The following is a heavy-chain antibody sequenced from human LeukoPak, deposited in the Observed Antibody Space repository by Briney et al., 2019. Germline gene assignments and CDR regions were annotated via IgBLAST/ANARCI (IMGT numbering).Heavy chain of an antibody. V-gene: IGHV4-38-2*02. Sequence: SPSETLSLTCTVSGYSISSGYYWSWIRQPPGKGLEWIGEINHSGSTNYNPSLKSRVTISVDTSKNQFSLKLRSVTAADTAVYYCARKEGGQLVNTRRWFDPWGQGTLVTVSS. CDR2: INHSGST. J-gene: IGHJ5*02. CDR3: ARKEGGQLVNTRRWFDP. D-gene: IGHD6-13*01. CDR1: GYSISSGYY.